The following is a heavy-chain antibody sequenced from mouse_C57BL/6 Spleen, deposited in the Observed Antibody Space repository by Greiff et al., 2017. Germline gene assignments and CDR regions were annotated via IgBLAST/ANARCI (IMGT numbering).Heavy chain of an antibody. J-gene: IGHJ4*01. D-gene: IGHD2-4*01. CDR2: INPNNGGT. CDR3: ARCFYYDKGYYAMDY. CDR1: GYTFTDYY. Sequence: EVKLQQSGPELVKPGASVKISCKASGYTFTDYYMNWVKQSHGKSLEWIGDINPNNGGTSYNQKFKGKATLTVDKSSSTAYMELRSLTSEDSAVYYCARCFYYDKGYYAMDYWGQGTSVTVSS. V-gene: IGHV1-26*01.